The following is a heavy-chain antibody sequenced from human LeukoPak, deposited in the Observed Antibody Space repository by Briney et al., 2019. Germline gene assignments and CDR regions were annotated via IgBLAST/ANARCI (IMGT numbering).Heavy chain of an antibody. CDR3: ARAKDSYGKVFDC. V-gene: IGHV4-34*01. D-gene: IGHD5-18*01. CDR1: GGSFSDYY. J-gene: IGHJ5*01. CDR2: INHSGGT. Sequence: SETLSLTCAVYGGSFSDYYWRWVRQPPGKGLEWIGEINHSGGTSYNPSLKSRVTMSVDTSKNQFSVKLTSVTAADTAVYYCARAKDSYGKVFDCWGQGTLVTVSS.